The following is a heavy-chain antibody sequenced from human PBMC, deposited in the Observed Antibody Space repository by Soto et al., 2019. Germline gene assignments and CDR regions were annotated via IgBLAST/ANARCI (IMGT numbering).Heavy chain of an antibody. CDR2: IYSSGST. V-gene: IGHV4-30-4*01. Sequence: QVQLQESGPGLVKPSQTLSLTCTVSGGSVGSGDSFWTWIRQPPGKGLEWIGYIYSSGSTYYNPSLKRRVAISVDTSKNLLSLRLNSVTAADTAVYYCAADRGNSTNWQLDYWGQGTLVTVSS. CDR3: AADRGNSTNWQLDY. CDR1: GGSVGSGDSF. D-gene: IGHD7-27*01. J-gene: IGHJ4*02.